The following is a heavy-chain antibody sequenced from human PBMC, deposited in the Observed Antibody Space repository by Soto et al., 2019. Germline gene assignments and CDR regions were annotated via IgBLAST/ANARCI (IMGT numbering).Heavy chain of an antibody. Sequence: ASVKVSCKASGGTFSSYAISWVRQAPGQGLEWMGGIIPIFGTANYAQKFQGRVTITADESTSTAYMELSSLRSEDTAVYYCARPGTSASYGDYDFDYWGQGTLVTVSS. J-gene: IGHJ4*02. CDR2: IIPIFGTA. CDR3: ARPGTSASYGDYDFDY. CDR1: GGTFSSYA. D-gene: IGHD4-17*01. V-gene: IGHV1-69*13.